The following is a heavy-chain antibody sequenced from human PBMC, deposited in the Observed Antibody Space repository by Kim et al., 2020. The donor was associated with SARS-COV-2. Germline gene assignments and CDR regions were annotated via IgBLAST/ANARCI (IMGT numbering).Heavy chain of an antibody. Sequence: SVKVSCKASGFTFTNSAVQWVRQARGQRLEWIGWIVVGSGNTNYAQKFQERVSITRDVSTSTAYMELSSLRSEDTAVYYCAADPSYYDRSGFYYPYYFDYCGQGSLVTVSS. J-gene: IGHJ4*02. CDR2: IVVGSGNT. V-gene: IGHV1-58*01. D-gene: IGHD3-22*01. CDR3: AADPSYYDRSGFYYPYYFDY. CDR1: GFTFTNSA.